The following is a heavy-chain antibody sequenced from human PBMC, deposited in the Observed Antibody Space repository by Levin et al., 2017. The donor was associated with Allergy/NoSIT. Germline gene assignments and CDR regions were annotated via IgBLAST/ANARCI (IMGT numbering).Heavy chain of an antibody. V-gene: IGHV1-2*02. CDR2: INPNSGGT. CDR3: ARASIYGYSSGWVDY. CDR1: GYTFTGYY. D-gene: IGHD6-19*01. J-gene: IGHJ4*02. Sequence: GESLKISCKASGYTFTGYYMHWVRQAPGQGLEWMGWINPNSGGTNYAQKFQGRVTMTRDTSISTAYMELSRLRSDDTAVYYCARASIYGYSSGWVDYWGQGTLVTVSS.